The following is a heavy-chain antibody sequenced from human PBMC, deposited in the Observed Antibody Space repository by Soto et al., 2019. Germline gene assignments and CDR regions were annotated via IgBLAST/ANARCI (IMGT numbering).Heavy chain of an antibody. CDR3: ARATTWKGFDY. V-gene: IGHV3-21*01. D-gene: IGHD4-17*01. Sequence: GGSLRLSCAASGFTFSDYSMNWGRQAPGKGLEWVSSISSSGSYIYYADSVKARFTISRDNAKNSLYMQMNSLRAEDTAVYYCARATTWKGFDYWGQGTLVTVSS. J-gene: IGHJ4*02. CDR1: GFTFSDYS. CDR2: ISSSGSYI.